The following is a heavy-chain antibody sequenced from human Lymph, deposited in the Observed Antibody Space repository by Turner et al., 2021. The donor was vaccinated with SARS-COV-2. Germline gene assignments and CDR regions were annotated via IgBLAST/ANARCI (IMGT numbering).Heavy chain of an antibody. CDR2: IYSGSTT. J-gene: IGHJ6*02. CDR3: ARDLGTYGMDV. Sequence: EVQVVETGGGMILPGGSLRLSCSASGIIVSRNYMTWVRQAPGKGLEWVSVIYSGSTTYYADSVKGRFTISRDNSKNTRYLQMNSLRVEDTAVYYCARDLGTYGMDVWGQGTTVTVSS. V-gene: IGHV3-53*02. CDR1: GIIVSRNY. D-gene: IGHD6-13*01.